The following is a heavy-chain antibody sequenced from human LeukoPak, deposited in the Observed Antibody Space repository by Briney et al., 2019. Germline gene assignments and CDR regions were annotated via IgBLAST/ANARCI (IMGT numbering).Heavy chain of an antibody. CDR3: ARTTEGGYTYGYFYYYYMDV. Sequence: SETLSLTCTVSGGSISSYYWSWIRQPPGKGLEWIGYIYYSGSTNYKSSLKSRVAISVDTFKNQFSLKLNSVTAADTAVYYCARTTEGGYTYGYFYYYYMDVWGKGTTVTISS. V-gene: IGHV4-59*01. CDR2: IYYSGST. D-gene: IGHD5-18*01. CDR1: GGSISSYY. J-gene: IGHJ6*03.